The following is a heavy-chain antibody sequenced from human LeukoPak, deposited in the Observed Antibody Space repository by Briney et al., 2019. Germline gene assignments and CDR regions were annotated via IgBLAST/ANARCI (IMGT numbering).Heavy chain of an antibody. D-gene: IGHD6-19*01. CDR1: GFTFSSYW. CDR3: ARDHSSGWYSDYFDY. CDR2: INSDGSTT. J-gene: IGHJ4*02. Sequence: PGGSLRLSCAASGFTFSSYWMYWVRQAPGKGLVWVSRINSDGSTTSYADSVKGRFTISRDNSKNTLYLQMNSLRAEDTAVYYCARDHSSGWYSDYFDYWGQGTLVTVSS. V-gene: IGHV3-74*01.